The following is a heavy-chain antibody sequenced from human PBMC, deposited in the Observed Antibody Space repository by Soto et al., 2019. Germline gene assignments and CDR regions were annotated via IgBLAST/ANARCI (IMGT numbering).Heavy chain of an antibody. J-gene: IGHJ4*02. CDR2: ISAYNGNT. CDR1: GYTFTSYG. V-gene: IGHV1-18*01. Sequence: QVQLVQSGAEVKKPGASVKVSCKASGYTFTSYGISWVRQAPGQGLEWMGWISAYNGNTNYAQKLQGRVTMTTDTSTSIAYMELRSLRSDDTAVYYCARGSRAAWDELLGVEGDYWGQGTLVTVSS. CDR3: ARGSRAAWDELLGVEGDY. D-gene: IGHD2-15*01.